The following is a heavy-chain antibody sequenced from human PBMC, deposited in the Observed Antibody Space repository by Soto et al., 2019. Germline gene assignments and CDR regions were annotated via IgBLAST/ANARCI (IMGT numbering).Heavy chain of an antibody. D-gene: IGHD5-12*01. CDR2: ISAYNGKR. Sequence: QGQLLQSGDEVMTPGASVRVSCRASGYPFTSYGISWVRQAPGQGLEWVAWISAYNGKRDTAQKFQDRVTMTLDTSTDTAHMDLGDLTSADTAVYYCARGRIVASIHDAFEIWGQGTKVTVSS. J-gene: IGHJ3*02. CDR1: GYPFTSYG. CDR3: ARGRIVASIHDAFEI. V-gene: IGHV1-18*01.